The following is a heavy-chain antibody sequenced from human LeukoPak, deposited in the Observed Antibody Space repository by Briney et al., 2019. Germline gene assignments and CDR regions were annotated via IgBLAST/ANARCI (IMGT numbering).Heavy chain of an antibody. V-gene: IGHV4-34*01. CDR3: ARVESGFDP. J-gene: IGHJ5*02. Sequence: QPSETLSLTCAVHGGSFSGCYWSWIRQPPGKGLGWIGEINHSGSTNYNPSLKSQVTISVDTSKNQFSLKLSSVTAADTAVYYCARVESGFDPWGQGTLVTVSS. CDR2: INHSGST. CDR1: GGSFSGCY.